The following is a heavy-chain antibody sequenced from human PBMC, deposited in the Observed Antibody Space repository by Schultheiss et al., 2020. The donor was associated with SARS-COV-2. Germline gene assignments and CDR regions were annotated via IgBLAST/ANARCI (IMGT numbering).Heavy chain of an antibody. CDR1: GFTFSSYS. V-gene: IGHV3-19*01. CDR3: ARDGDYVNWFDP. J-gene: IGHJ5*02. D-gene: IGHD4-17*01. CDR2: VSWNGSRT. Sequence: GGSLRLSCAASGFTFSSYSMNWVRQAPGKGLEWVSGVSWNGSRTHYADSVKGRFTISRDNSKNTLYLQMNSLRAEDTAVYYCARDGDYVNWFDPWGQGTLVTVSS.